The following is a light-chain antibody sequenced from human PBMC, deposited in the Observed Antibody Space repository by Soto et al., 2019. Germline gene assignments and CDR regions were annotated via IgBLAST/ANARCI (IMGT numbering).Light chain of an antibody. CDR2: EVS. Sequence: QSVLTQPPSASGSPGQSVAISCTGTSSDVGGYNYVSWYQQHPGKAPKLMIYEVSKRPSGVPDRFSGSKSGNTASLTVSGLKVEDEAHYYCSSYAGSRVFGGGTTLTVL. CDR1: SSDVGGYNY. V-gene: IGLV2-8*01. CDR3: SSYAGSRV. J-gene: IGLJ3*02.